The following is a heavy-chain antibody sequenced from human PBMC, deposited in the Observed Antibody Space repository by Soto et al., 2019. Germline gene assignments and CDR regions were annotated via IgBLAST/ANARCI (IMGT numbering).Heavy chain of an antibody. D-gene: IGHD5-18*01. CDR2: IIPILGIA. CDR3: ARCCTAMVTGHGAFDI. V-gene: IGHV1-69*02. CDR1: GGTFSSYT. Sequence: QVQLVQSGAEVKKPGSSVKVSCKASGGTFSSYTISWVRQAPGQGLEWMGRIIPILGIANYAQKFQGRVTIAADKSTSKAYMEMSSLRSEDTAVYYCARCCTAMVTGHGAFDIWGQGTMVTVSS. J-gene: IGHJ3*02.